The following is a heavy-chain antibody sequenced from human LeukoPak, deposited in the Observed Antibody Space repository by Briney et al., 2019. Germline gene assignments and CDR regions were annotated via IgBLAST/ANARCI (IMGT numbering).Heavy chain of an antibody. D-gene: IGHD3-22*01. CDR3: ARDDSSGYYFDY. CDR1: RGSFSDYY. V-gene: IGHV4-34*01. Sequence: SETLSLTCAVYRGSFSDYYWSWIRQPPGKGLEWIGEINHSGSTIYNPSLKSRVTISRDTSKNQFSLKLSSVTAADTAVYYCARDDSSGYYFDYWGQGTLVTVSS. J-gene: IGHJ4*02. CDR2: INHSGST.